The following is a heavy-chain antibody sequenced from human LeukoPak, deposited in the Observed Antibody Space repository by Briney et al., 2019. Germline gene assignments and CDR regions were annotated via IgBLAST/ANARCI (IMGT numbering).Heavy chain of an antibody. V-gene: IGHV3-73*01. CDR1: GFTFSGSA. CDR3: TRLSLVAI. Sequence: GGSLRLSCAASGFTFSGSAMHWVRQASGKGLEWVGRIRSKANSYATAYAASVKGRSTISRDDSKNTAYLQMNSLKTEDTAVYYCTRLSLVAIWGQGTLVTVSS. CDR2: IRSKANSYAT. J-gene: IGHJ4*02. D-gene: IGHD5-12*01.